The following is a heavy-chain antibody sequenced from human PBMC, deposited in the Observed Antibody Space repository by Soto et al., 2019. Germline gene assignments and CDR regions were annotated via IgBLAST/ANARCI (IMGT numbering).Heavy chain of an antibody. V-gene: IGHV1-3*01. J-gene: IGHJ4*02. CDR3: AREGAHYTPLDH. Sequence: QVQLVQSGAEAKKPGASVKVSCKASGYTFTDYAIHWVRQAPGQGLEWMGWINVGNGNTGYSRKFQGRVTNVRDMSAITAYNEVTSLTSEDTAIYYCAREGAHYTPLDHWGQGTLVTVSS. CDR2: INVGNGNT. D-gene: IGHD2-15*01. CDR1: GYTFTDYA.